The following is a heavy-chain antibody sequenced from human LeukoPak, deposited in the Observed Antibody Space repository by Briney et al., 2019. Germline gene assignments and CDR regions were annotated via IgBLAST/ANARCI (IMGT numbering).Heavy chain of an antibody. CDR3: AKDSSSWYSRYFDY. CDR2: ISYDGSNK. Sequence: GRSLRLSRAAPGLTFSSYGMHLVRQAPGKGLEGVAVISYDGSNKYYADSVKGRFTISRGNSKNTLYLQMNSLRAEDTAVYYCAKDSSSWYSRYFDYWGQGTLVTDSS. D-gene: IGHD6-13*01. V-gene: IGHV3-30*18. J-gene: IGHJ4*02. CDR1: GLTFSSYG.